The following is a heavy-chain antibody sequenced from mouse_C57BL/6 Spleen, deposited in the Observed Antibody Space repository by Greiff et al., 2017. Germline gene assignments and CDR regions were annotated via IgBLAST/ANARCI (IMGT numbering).Heavy chain of an antibody. D-gene: IGHD3-3*01. CDR2: IDPSDSYT. CDR3: ARGGTGYFDV. J-gene: IGHJ1*03. CDR1: GYTFTSYW. Sequence: VQLQQSGAELVTPGASVKLSCKASGYTFTSYWMHWVKQRPGQGLEWIGEIDPSDSYTNYNQKFKGKSTLTVDKSSSTAYMQLSSLTSEDAAVYYCARGGTGYFDVWGTGTTVTVSS. V-gene: IGHV1-69*01.